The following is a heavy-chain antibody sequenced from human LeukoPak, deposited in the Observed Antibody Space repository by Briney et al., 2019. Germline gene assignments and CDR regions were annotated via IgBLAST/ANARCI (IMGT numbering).Heavy chain of an antibody. CDR2: VYNSGST. CDR1: GGSISIYY. Sequence: SETLSLTCTVSGGSISIYYWSWIRQPPGRGLEWLGYVYNSGSTDYNPSLKSRVTISADTSKNQFSLKLSSVTAADTAVYYCVRDRELFYWGQGTLVTVSS. J-gene: IGHJ4*02. D-gene: IGHD1-7*01. CDR3: VRDRELFY. V-gene: IGHV4-59*01.